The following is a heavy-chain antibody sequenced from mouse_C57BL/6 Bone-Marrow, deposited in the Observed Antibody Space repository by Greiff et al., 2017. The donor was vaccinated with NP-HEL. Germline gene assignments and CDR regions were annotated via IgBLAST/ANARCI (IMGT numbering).Heavy chain of an antibody. CDR2: IYPYNGVS. D-gene: IGHD1-1*01. J-gene: IGHJ3*01. V-gene: IGHV1-31*01. CDR1: GYSFTGYY. CDR3: ARNPSYYGKGAWFAY. Sequence: EVQLQQSGPELVKPGASVKISCKASGYSFTGYYMHWVKQSHGNILDWIGYIYPYNGVSSYNQKFKGKATLTVDKSSSTAYMELRSLTSEDSAVYYCARNPSYYGKGAWFAYWGQGTLVTVSA.